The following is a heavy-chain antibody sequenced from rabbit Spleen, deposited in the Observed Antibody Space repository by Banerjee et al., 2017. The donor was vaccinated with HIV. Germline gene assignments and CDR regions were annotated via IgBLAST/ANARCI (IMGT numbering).Heavy chain of an antibody. CDR1: GFSFSSSYY. J-gene: IGHJ2*01. CDR3: ARATNNLGWAFDL. Sequence: QEQLVESGGGLVQPEGSLTLTCTASGFSFSSSYYMCWVRQAPGKGLECIACIYADSSGSTYYASWAKGRFTISKTSSTTVTLQMTSLTAADTATYFCARATNNLGWAFDLWGPGTLVTVS. CDR2: IYADSSGST. V-gene: IGHV1S45*01. D-gene: IGHD4-1*01.